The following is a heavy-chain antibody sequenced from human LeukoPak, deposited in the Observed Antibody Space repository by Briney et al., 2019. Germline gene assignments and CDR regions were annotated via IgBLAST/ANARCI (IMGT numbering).Heavy chain of an antibody. V-gene: IGHV4-59*08. CDR1: GGSISSYY. CDR3: ARVVAGHFDY. Sequence: SETLSLTCTVSGGSISSYYWNWIRQPPGKGLEWIGYIYYIGSTNYNPSLKSRVTISVDTSKNQFSLKLSSVTAADTAVYYCARVVAGHFDYWGQGTLVTVSS. J-gene: IGHJ4*02. CDR2: IYYIGST. D-gene: IGHD6-19*01.